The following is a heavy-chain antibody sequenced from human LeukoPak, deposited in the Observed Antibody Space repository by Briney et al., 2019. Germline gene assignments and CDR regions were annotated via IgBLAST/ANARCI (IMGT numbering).Heavy chain of an antibody. CDR3: AREIPIVAAGTRGKNGFDP. CDR2: INPIGGGT. V-gene: IGHV1-2*02. Sequence: ASVKVSCKASGYTFTGYYMHWVRQAPGQGLEWMGWINPIGGGTNFAQGFQGRVTLTRDTSIATAYMELSRLRSDDTAVYYCAREIPIVAAGTRGKNGFDPWGQGTLVTVSS. J-gene: IGHJ5*02. D-gene: IGHD6-13*01. CDR1: GYTFTGYY.